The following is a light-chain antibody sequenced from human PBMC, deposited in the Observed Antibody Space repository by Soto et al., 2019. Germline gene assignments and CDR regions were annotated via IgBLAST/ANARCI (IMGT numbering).Light chain of an antibody. Sequence: IVMTQYPANRSVSPGERATLSWGASQSVSSNLAWYQQKPGQAPRLPIYGASTRATGIPARFSGSGSGTEFTLTISSLQNEDCATYYCLQHNSYTLTFAGGTKVDIK. CDR3: LQHNSYTLT. CDR1: QSVSSN. CDR2: GAS. V-gene: IGKV3-15*01. J-gene: IGKJ4*01.